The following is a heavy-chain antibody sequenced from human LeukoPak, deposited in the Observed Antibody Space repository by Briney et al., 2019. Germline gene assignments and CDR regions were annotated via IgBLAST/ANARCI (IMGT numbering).Heavy chain of an antibody. V-gene: IGHV4-61*02. Sequence: SQTLSLTCTVSGGSISSVSNYWSWIRQPAGKGLEWIGRIYTSGSTDHSPSLKSRATISVDTSKNQFSLKLSSVTAADTAMYYCARVSAGYNYARIDYWGQGTLVTVSS. CDR1: GGSISSVSNY. D-gene: IGHD5-24*01. CDR2: IYTSGST. CDR3: ARVSAGYNYARIDY. J-gene: IGHJ4*02.